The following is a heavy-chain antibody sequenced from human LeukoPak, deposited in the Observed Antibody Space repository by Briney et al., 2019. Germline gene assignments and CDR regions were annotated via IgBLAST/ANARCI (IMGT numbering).Heavy chain of an antibody. CDR3: ARDPVDTAMVTDFDY. D-gene: IGHD5-18*01. CDR1: GYTFTGYY. J-gene: IGHJ4*02. CDR2: INPNSGGT. V-gene: IGHV1-2*02. Sequence: AASVKVSCKASGYTFTGYYMHWVRQAPGQGLEWMGWINPNSGGTNCAQKFQGRVTMTRDTSISTAYMELSRLRSDDTAVYYCARDPVDTAMVTDFDYWGQGTLVTVSS.